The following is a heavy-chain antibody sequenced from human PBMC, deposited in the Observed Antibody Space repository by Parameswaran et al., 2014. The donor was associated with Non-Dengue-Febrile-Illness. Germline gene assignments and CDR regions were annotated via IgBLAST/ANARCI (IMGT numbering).Heavy chain of an antibody. D-gene: IGHD6-25*01. Sequence: GSLRLSCTVSGGSISSYYWSWIRQPPGKGLEWIGYIYYSGSTNYNPSLKSRVTISVDTSKNQFSLKLSSVTAADTAVYYCARGRRYYGMDVWGQGTTVTVSS. CDR3: ARGRRYYGMDV. CDR2: IYYSGST. J-gene: IGHJ6*02. V-gene: IGHV4-59*01. CDR1: GGSISSYY.